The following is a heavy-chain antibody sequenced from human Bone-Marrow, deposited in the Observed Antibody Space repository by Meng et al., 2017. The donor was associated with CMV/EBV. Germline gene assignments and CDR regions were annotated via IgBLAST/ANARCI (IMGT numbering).Heavy chain of an antibody. CDR2: INPNSGGT. J-gene: IGHJ4*02. CDR3: ARAEPGIAAAGFDY. D-gene: IGHD6-13*01. CDR1: GYTFTGYY. V-gene: IGHV1-2*02. Sequence: ASVKVSCKASGYTFTGYYMHWVRQAPGQGLKWMGWINPNSGGTNYAQKFQGRVTMTRDTSISTAYMELSRLRSDDTAVYYCARAEPGIAAAGFDYWGQGTLVTVSS.